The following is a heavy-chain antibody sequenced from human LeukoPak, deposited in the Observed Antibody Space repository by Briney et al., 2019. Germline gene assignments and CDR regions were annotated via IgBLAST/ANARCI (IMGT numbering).Heavy chain of an antibody. CDR2: IYYSGST. D-gene: IGHD2-2*01. J-gene: IGHJ6*03. V-gene: IGHV4-31*03. CDR3: ASGRLYQLPSDQYYMDV. Sequence: SQTLSLTCTVSGGSISSGGYYWSWIRQHPGKGLEWIGYIYYSGSTYYNPSLKSRVTISVDTSKNQFSLKLSSVTAADTAVYYCASGRLYQLPSDQYYMDVWGKGTTVTVSS. CDR1: GGSISSGGYY.